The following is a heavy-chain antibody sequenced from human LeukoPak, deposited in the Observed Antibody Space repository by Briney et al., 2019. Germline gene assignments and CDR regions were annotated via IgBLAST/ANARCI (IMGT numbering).Heavy chain of an antibody. CDR2: IYENGGTT. D-gene: IGHD2-21*01. Sequence: GGSLRLSCVGSGFTFRSHAMSWVRQAPEKGLEFVSGIYENGGTTYYADSVRGRFSISRDNSKNTLYLQMDSLRGEDTAVYYCVKDFRIGYSAHFDYWGQGALVTVSS. J-gene: IGHJ4*02. CDR1: GFTFRSHA. CDR3: VKDFRIGYSAHFDY. V-gene: IGHV3-23*01.